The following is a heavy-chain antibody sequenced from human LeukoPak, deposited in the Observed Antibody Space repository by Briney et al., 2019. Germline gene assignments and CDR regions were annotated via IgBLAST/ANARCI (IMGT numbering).Heavy chain of an antibody. J-gene: IGHJ6*02. CDR1: GGTFSSYA. V-gene: IGHV1-69*04. CDR3: ARAPTVTTDYYYYGMDV. Sequence: ASVKLSCKASGGTFSSYAISWVRQAPGQGLEWMGRIIPILGIANYAQKFQGRVTITADKSTSTAYMELSSLRSEDTAVYYCARAPTVTTDYYYYGMDVWGQGTTVTVSS. D-gene: IGHD4-17*01. CDR2: IIPILGIA.